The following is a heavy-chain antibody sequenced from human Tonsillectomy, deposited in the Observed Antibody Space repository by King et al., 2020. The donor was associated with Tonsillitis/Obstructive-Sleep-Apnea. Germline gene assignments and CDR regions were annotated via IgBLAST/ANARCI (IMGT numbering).Heavy chain of an antibody. V-gene: IGHV3-13*04. J-gene: IGHJ6*03. Sequence: VQLVESGGGLVQPGGSLRLSCAASGFTFSSYDMHWGRQATGKGLEWVSAIGTAGDTYYPGSVKGRFTISRENAKNSLYLQMTSLRAGDTAVYYCARGATYYDFWSGGNYYYMDVWGKGTTVTVSS. D-gene: IGHD3-3*01. CDR1: GFTFSSYD. CDR2: IGTAGDT. CDR3: ARGATYYDFWSGGNYYYMDV.